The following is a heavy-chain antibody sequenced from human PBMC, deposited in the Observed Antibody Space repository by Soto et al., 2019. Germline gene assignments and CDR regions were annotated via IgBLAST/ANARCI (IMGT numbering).Heavy chain of an antibody. J-gene: IGHJ6*02. CDR1: GFSLSTSGVG. D-gene: IGHD6-19*01. CDR2: IYWDDDK. V-gene: IGHV2-5*02. CDR3: AHGQTQAQWLYSTYGMDV. Sequence: QITSKESGPTLVKPTQTLTLTCTFSGFSLSTSGVGVGWIRQHPGKALEWLALIYWDDDKRYSPSLKSRLTITKDTSKIQVVLTMTNMDPVDTATYYCAHGQTQAQWLYSTYGMDVWGQGTTVTVSS.